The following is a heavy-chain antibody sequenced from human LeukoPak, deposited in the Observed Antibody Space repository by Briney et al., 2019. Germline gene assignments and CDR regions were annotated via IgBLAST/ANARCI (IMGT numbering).Heavy chain of an antibody. Sequence: GGSLRLSCAASGFTFSSYGMHWVRQAPGKGLEWVAFIRYDGSNKYYADSVKGRFTISRDNSKNTLYLQMNSLRAEDTAVYYCARVVPPTDYGSGSYFWDPYYFDYWGQGTLVTVSS. CDR2: IRYDGSNK. J-gene: IGHJ4*02. V-gene: IGHV3-30*02. CDR1: GFTFSSYG. CDR3: ARVVPPTDYGSGSYFWDPYYFDY. D-gene: IGHD3-10*01.